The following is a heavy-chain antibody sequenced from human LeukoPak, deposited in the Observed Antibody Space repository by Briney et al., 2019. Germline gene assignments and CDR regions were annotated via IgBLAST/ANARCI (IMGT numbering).Heavy chain of an antibody. Sequence: GGSLRLSCAASGFTFSDYYMSWMRQAPGKGLEWVSYISGSGSIIYYADSVKGRFTISRDNAKNSLYLQMNSLRAEDTALYYCARGGEVGGFDIWGRGTMVTVSS. CDR2: ISGSGSII. J-gene: IGHJ3*02. CDR1: GFTFSDYY. D-gene: IGHD2-15*01. V-gene: IGHV3-11*04. CDR3: ARGGEVGGFDI.